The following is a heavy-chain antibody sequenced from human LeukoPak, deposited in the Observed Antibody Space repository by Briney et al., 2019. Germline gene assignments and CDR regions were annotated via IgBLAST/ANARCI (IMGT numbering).Heavy chain of an antibody. V-gene: IGHV4-59*01. J-gene: IGHJ6*02. CDR2: IYYSGST. Sequence: SETLSLTCTVSGGSISSYYWSWIRQPPGKGLAWIGYIYYSGSTNYNPSLKSRVTISVDTSKNQFSLKLSSVTAADTAVYYCARASVRYYYYGMDVWGQGTTVTVSS. CDR3: ARASVRYYYYGMDV. CDR1: GGSISSYY. D-gene: IGHD2-2*01.